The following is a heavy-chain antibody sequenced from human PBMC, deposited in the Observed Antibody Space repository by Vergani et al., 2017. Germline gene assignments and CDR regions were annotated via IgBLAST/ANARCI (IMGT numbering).Heavy chain of an antibody. Sequence: QVQLQESGPGLVKPSETLSLTCTVSGGSISSYYWSWIRQPPGKGLEWIGYIYYSGSTNYNPSLKSRVTISVDTSKNQFSLKLSSVTAADTAVYYCARGLNYDFWSGYYTYYYYDMDVWGKGTTVTVSS. CDR2: IYYSGST. V-gene: IGHV4-59*01. CDR1: GGSISSYY. J-gene: IGHJ6*03. CDR3: ARGLNYDFWSGYYTYYYYDMDV. D-gene: IGHD3-3*01.